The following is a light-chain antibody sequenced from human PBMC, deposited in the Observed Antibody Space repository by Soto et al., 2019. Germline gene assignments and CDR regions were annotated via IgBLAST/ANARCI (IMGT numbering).Light chain of an antibody. Sequence: DIQMTHSPSTLSASVGDRVTITCRASEFISSWLAWYQQKPGKAPKLLIYDTSTLARGVPSRFSGSGSGTDFTLTISSLQPDDFATYYCQQYNTISWTFGPGTRVEIK. CDR2: DTS. V-gene: IGKV1-5*01. CDR1: EFISSW. J-gene: IGKJ1*01. CDR3: QQYNTISWT.